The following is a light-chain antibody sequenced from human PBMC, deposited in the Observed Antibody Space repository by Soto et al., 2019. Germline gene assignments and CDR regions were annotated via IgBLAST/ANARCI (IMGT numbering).Light chain of an antibody. CDR3: LQDYNCPRT. V-gene: IGKV1-6*01. CDR1: QGSRDD. J-gene: IGKJ1*01. Sequence: AIQMTQSPSFLYASVGDRVTITCRASQGSRDDLAWYQQKPGTAPKLLIYGASNLQSRVPSRFSGRGSDTDFTLTTGSLEPEDCATCYCLQDYNCPRTFGLGTKVEIK. CDR2: GAS.